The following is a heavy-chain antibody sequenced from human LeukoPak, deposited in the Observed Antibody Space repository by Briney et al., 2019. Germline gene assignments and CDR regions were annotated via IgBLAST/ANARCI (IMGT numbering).Heavy chain of an antibody. J-gene: IGHJ4*02. Sequence: GSSVKVSCKASGGTFSSYAISWVRQAPGQGLEWMGGIIPIFGTANYAQKFQGRVTITADESTSTAYMELSSLRSEDTAVYYCARDVMIQPGRGIDYWGQGTLVTVSS. V-gene: IGHV1-69*01. D-gene: IGHD3-16*01. CDR2: IIPIFGTA. CDR1: GGTFSSYA. CDR3: ARDVMIQPGRGIDY.